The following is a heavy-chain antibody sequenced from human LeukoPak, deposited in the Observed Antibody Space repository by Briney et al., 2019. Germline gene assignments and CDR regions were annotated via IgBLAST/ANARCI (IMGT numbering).Heavy chain of an antibody. J-gene: IGHJ3*02. CDR2: ISGGGTST. V-gene: IGHV3-23*01. Sequence: GGSLRLSCAASGFTFRSCGMSWVRQAPGKGLEWVSTISGGGTSTYYADSVKGRFTISRDNSKNTLYLQMNSLRAEDTAVYHCAKIAHYYDSSGYPELDAFDIWGQGTMVTVSS. D-gene: IGHD3-22*01. CDR1: GFTFRSCG. CDR3: AKIAHYYDSSGYPELDAFDI.